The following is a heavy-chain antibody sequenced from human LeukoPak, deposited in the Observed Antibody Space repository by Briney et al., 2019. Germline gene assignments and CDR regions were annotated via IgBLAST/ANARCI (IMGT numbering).Heavy chain of an antibody. Sequence: PGGSLRLSCAASGFTFSNAWMSWVRQAPGKGLEWVGRIKSKTDGGTTDYAAPVKGRFTISRDDSKNTLYLQMNSLKTEDTAVYYCTTDWVDSGSYHMDVWGKGTTVTVSS. CDR2: IKSKTDGGTT. J-gene: IGHJ6*03. V-gene: IGHV3-15*01. D-gene: IGHD1-26*01. CDR1: GFTFSNAW. CDR3: TTDWVDSGSYHMDV.